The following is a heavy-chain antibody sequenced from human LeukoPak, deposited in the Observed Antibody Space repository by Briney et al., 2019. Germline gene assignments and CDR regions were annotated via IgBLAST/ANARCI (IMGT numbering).Heavy chain of an antibody. J-gene: IGHJ4*02. D-gene: IGHD3-16*01. CDR2: INGHSGGT. CDR3: AKHPLAGGNFDY. V-gene: IGHV3-23*01. CDR1: GFTFSSYS. Sequence: PGGSLRLSCAASGFTFSSYSMNWVRQTPGKGLEWVSAINGHSGGTFYAGSVEGRFTISRDNSKNTLYLQMSSLRAEDTAVYYCAKHPLAGGNFDYWGQGTLVTVSS.